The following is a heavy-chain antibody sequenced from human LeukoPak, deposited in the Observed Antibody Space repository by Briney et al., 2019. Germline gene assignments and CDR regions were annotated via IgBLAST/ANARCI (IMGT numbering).Heavy chain of an antibody. D-gene: IGHD2-15*01. V-gene: IGHV1-8*01. CDR1: GYTFTSYD. J-gene: IGHJ4*02. CDR3: AKSPPVHCSGGSCSTHPLTPVDY. CDR2: MNPNSGNT. Sequence: GASVKVSCKASGYTFTSYDINWVRQATGQGLEWMGWMNPNSGNTGYAQKFQGRVTMTRSTSISTAYMELSSLRSEDTAVYYCAKSPPVHCSGGSCSTHPLTPVDYWGQGTLVTVSS.